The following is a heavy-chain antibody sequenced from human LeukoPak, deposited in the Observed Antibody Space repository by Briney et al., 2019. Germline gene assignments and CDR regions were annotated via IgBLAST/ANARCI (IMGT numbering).Heavy chain of an antibody. D-gene: IGHD6-6*01. CDR3: ARSGIAARIPYGMDV. V-gene: IGHV4-59*01. J-gene: IGHJ6*02. CDR1: GGSISSYY. CDR2: IYYSGST. Sequence: PSETLSLTCTVSGGSISSYYWSWIRQPPGKGLEWIGNIYYSGSTNYNPSLKNRVTISVATSKNQFSLKLSSVTAADTAFYYCARSGIAARIPYGMDVWGQGTTVTVS.